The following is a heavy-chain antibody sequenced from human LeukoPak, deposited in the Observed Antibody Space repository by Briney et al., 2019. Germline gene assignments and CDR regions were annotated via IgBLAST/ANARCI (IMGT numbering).Heavy chain of an antibody. CDR1: GYTFTDDY. CDR2: INVNSGGT. Sequence: GASVKVSCKASGYTFTDDYIHWVRQAPGQGLEWMGWINVNSGGTNYAQKFYARVTMTRDTSISTAYMELSRLRSDDTAAFYCARSPHILTGENFDFWGQGTLVTVSS. V-gene: IGHV1-2*02. J-gene: IGHJ4*02. CDR3: ARSPHILTGENFDF. D-gene: IGHD3-9*01.